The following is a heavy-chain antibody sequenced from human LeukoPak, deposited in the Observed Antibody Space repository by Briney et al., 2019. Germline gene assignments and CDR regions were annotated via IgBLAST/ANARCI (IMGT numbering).Heavy chain of an antibody. V-gene: IGHV3-23*01. D-gene: IGHD6-19*01. CDR3: ARAQYSSGD. J-gene: IGHJ4*02. CDR1: GFSFSDCA. Sequence: GGSLRLSCAASGFSFSDCAMSWVRRAPGKGLEWVSGLSGSVGNTHYADSVKGRFTISRDNSKNTLYLQMNSLRAEDTAVYYCARAQYSSGDWGPGTLVTVSS. CDR2: LSGSVGNT.